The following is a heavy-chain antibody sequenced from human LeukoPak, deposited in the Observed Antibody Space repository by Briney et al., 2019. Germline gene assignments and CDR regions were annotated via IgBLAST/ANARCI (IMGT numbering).Heavy chain of an antibody. CDR3: ARALGGATGTYYYYGMDV. V-gene: IGHV1-2*04. J-gene: IGHJ6*02. CDR2: INPNSGGT. CDR1: GYTFTGYY. Sequence: ASVKVSCKASGYTFTGYYMHWVRQAPGQGLEWMGRINPNSGGTNYAQKFQGWVTMTRDTSISTAYMELSRLRSDDTAVYYCARALGGATGTYYYYGMDVWGQGTTVTVSS. D-gene: IGHD1-26*01.